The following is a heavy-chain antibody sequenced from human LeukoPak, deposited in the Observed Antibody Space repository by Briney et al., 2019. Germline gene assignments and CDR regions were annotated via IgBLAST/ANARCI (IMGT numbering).Heavy chain of an antibody. CDR2: INHSAYT. J-gene: IGHJ2*01. Sequence: SETLSLTCTASGGSISSYYWSWIRQPPGKGLEWIGEINHSAYTNYNPSRKSRVTISVDTSKNQFSLKLSSVTAADTAVYYCARGIGGSHRYFDLWGRGTQVTVSS. D-gene: IGHD1-26*01. CDR1: GGSISSYY. V-gene: IGHV4-34*01. CDR3: ARGIGGSHRYFDL.